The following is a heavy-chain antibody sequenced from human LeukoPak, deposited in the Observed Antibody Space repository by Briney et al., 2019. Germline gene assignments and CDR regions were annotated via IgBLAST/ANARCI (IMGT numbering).Heavy chain of an antibody. CDR2: IKSKTAGGTT. CDR1: GFTFSNAW. J-gene: IGHJ4*02. V-gene: IGHV3-15*01. Sequence: PGGSLRPSCAASGFTFSNAWMNWVRQAPGKGLEWVGRIKSKTAGGTTDYAAPVKGRFIISRDDSKNTLYLQMNSLKTEDTAVYYCITDYGDYVFRSDCWGQGTLVTVSS. CDR3: ITDYGDYVFRSDC. D-gene: IGHD4-17*01.